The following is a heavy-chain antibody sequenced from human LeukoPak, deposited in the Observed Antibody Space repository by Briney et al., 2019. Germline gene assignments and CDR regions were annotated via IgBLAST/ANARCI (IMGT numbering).Heavy chain of an antibody. CDR2: IYHSGST. V-gene: IGHV4-38-2*01. J-gene: IGHJ4*02. CDR1: GYSISSGYY. CDR3: ARRVLRGLDY. D-gene: IGHD3-16*01. Sequence: SETLSLTCAVSGYSISSGYYWGWIRQPPGKGLEWIGSIYHSGSTYYNPSLKSRVTISVDTSKNQFPLKLSSVTAADTAVYYCARRVLRGLDYWGQGTLVTVSS.